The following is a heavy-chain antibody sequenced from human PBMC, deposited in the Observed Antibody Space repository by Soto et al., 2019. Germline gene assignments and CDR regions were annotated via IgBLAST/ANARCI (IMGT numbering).Heavy chain of an antibody. Sequence: ASVKVSCKASGGTFSSYTISWVRQAPGQGLEWMGRIIPILGIANYAQKFQGRVTITADKSTSTAYMELSSLRSEDTAVYYCARDLGRIYYCYFNAVWGKGTTATVSS. CDR2: IIPILGIA. CDR3: ARDLGRIYYCYFNAV. CDR1: GGTFSSYT. V-gene: IGHV1-69*04. J-gene: IGHJ6*03. D-gene: IGHD1-26*01.